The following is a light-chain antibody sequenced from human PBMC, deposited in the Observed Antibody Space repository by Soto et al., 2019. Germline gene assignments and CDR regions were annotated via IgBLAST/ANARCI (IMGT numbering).Light chain of an antibody. CDR1: QAIRNH. V-gene: IGKV1-17*01. CDR2: AAS. J-gene: IGKJ1*01. CDR3: LQHDTYPWT. Sequence: DVQMTHSPSSLSASVVDRVTITCRASQAIRNHLGGYQQKPGKVPKRLIYAASSLHPGVPSSFSGSGYGTEFTLTISSLQPEDFASYYCLQHDTYPWTFGQGTKVEIK.